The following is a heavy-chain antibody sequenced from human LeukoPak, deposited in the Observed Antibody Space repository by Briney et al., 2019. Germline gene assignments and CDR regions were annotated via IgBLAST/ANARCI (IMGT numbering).Heavy chain of an antibody. CDR1: GYTFTSYD. Sequence: PWASVKVSCKASGYTFTSYDINWLRQATGQGLEWMGWMNPNSGNTGYAQKFQGRVTMTRNTSMSTAYMELSSLRSEDTAAYYCAIRTPVDIVATLGERVKKGLDYWGQGTLVTVSS. D-gene: IGHD5-12*01. J-gene: IGHJ4*02. CDR3: AIRTPVDIVATLGERVKKGLDY. CDR2: MNPNSGNT. V-gene: IGHV1-8*01.